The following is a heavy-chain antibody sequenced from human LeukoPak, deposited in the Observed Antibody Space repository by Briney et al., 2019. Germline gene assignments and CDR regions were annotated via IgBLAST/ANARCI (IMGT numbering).Heavy chain of an antibody. CDR2: IYYSGST. J-gene: IGHJ4*02. V-gene: IGHV4-39*01. D-gene: IGHD3-9*01. CDR3: ASDRLRFFDWCY. CDR1: GGSISSSSYY. Sequence: SETLSLTCTVSGGSISSSSYYWGWIRQPPGKGLEWIGSIYYSGSTYYNPSLKSRVTISVDTSKNQFPLKLSSVTAADTAVYCCASDRLRFFDWCYWGQGTLVTVSS.